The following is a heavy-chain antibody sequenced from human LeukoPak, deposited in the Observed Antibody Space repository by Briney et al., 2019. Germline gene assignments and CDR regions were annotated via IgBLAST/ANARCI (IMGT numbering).Heavy chain of an antibody. V-gene: IGHV3-21*01. J-gene: IGHJ4*02. Sequence: RGSPRLSCAASGFTFSTYTMNWVRQAPGKGLEWVSSISVSSSYIYYAGSVKGRFTISRDNAKNSLYLQMNSLRVEDTAVYFCTRDGKDCSSTSCSADYWGEGTLVTVSS. CDR2: ISVSSSYI. CDR3: TRDGKDCSSTSCSADY. CDR1: GFTFSTYT. D-gene: IGHD2-2*01.